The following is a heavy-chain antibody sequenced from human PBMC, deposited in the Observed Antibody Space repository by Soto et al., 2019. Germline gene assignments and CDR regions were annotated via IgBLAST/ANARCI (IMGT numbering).Heavy chain of an antibody. Sequence: QVQLVESGGGVVQPGGSLTLSCAASGFSFSNYAMHWVRRAPGKGLEWVAVISYDGNTKYYADSAKGRFTIFRDNSKKTLFLQMNSLTTEDATVYYCAREAWKLYYLDYWGQGTLVTVSS. CDR1: GFSFSNYA. V-gene: IGHV3-30-3*01. D-gene: IGHD3-16*01. CDR3: AREAWKLYYLDY. CDR2: ISYDGNTK. J-gene: IGHJ4*02.